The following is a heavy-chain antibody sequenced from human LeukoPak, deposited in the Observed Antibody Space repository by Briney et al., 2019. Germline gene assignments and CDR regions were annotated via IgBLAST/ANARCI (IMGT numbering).Heavy chain of an antibody. Sequence: SETLSLTCAVSGYSISSGYYWGWIRQPPGKALEWIGSIYHSGSTYYNPSLKSRVTISVDTSKNQFSLKLSSVTAADTAVYYCARRMPPDYWGQGTLVTVSS. J-gene: IGHJ4*02. CDR1: GYSISSGYY. CDR3: ARRMPPDY. CDR2: IYHSGST. V-gene: IGHV4-38-2*01. D-gene: IGHD2-15*01.